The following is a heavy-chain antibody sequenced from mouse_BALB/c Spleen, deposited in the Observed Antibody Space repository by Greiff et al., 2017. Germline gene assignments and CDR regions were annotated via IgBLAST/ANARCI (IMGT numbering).Heavy chain of an antibody. J-gene: IGHJ1*01. Sequence: VQLKESGGGLVQPKGSLKLSCAASGFTFNTYAMNWVRQAPGKGLEWVARIRSKSNNYATYYADSVKDRFTISRDDSQSMLYLQMNNLKTEDTAMYYCVRHPYGSSYWYFDVWGAGTTVTVSS. CDR3: VRHPYGSSYWYFDV. CDR1: GFTFNTYA. D-gene: IGHD1-1*01. V-gene: IGHV10-1*02. CDR2: IRSKSNNYAT.